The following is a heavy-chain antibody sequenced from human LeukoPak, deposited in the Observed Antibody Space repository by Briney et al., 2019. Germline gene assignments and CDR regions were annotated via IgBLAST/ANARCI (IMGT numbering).Heavy chain of an antibody. CDR1: GGSFCGFY. CDR2: IYYSGST. J-gene: IGHJ4*02. V-gene: IGHV4-59*01. CDR3: ARVGEMATIYFDY. Sequence: PSETLSLTCAVYGGSFCGFYWSWIRQPPGKGLEWIGYIYYSGSTNYNPSLKSRVTISVDTSKNQFSLKLSSVTAADTAVYYCARVGEMATIYFDYWGQGTLVTVSS. D-gene: IGHD5-24*01.